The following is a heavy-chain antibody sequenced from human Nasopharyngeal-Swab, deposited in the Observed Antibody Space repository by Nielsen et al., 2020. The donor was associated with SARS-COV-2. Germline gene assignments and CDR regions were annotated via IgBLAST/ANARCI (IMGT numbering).Heavy chain of an antibody. Sequence: SKTLSLTFTVSGSSISSSSYYWGWIRQPPGRGLEWIGSIYYSGSTYYNPSLKSRVTISVDTSKNQFSLKLSSVTAADTAVYYCARGLKSIAARQGLNWFDPWGQGTLVTVSS. CDR3: ARGLKSIAARQGLNWFDP. D-gene: IGHD6-6*01. CDR1: GSSISSSSYY. V-gene: IGHV4-39*07. J-gene: IGHJ5*02. CDR2: IYYSGST.